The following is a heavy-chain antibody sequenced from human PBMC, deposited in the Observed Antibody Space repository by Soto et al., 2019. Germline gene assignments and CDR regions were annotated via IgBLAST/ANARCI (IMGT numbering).Heavy chain of an antibody. J-gene: IGHJ4*02. CDR1: GFTFSSYA. D-gene: IGHD3-16*02. CDR3: AKVTVGGVIAYLDY. CDR2: ISGSGGST. Sequence: EVQLLESGGGLVQPGGSLRLSCAASGFTFSSYAMSWVRQAPGKGLEWVSAISGSGGSTYYADSVKGRFTISRDNSKHALYLQMNSRRAEDTAVYDCAKVTVGGVIAYLDYGGQGTLVTVSS. V-gene: IGHV3-23*01.